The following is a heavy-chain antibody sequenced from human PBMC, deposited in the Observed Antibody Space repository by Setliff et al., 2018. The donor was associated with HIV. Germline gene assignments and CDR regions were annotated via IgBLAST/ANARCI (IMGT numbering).Heavy chain of an antibody. CDR2: IIPMLDIA. CDR1: GGTFSSYA. V-gene: IGHV1-69*10. Sequence: RASVKVSCKASGGTFSSYAISWVRQAPGQGLEWMGGIIPMLDIANYAQKFQGRVTITADKSTGTAYMELSSLRSEDTAVYYCAIKLGYCSGGSCYSDYWGQGTLVTVSS. CDR3: AIKLGYCSGGSCYSDY. J-gene: IGHJ4*02. D-gene: IGHD2-15*01.